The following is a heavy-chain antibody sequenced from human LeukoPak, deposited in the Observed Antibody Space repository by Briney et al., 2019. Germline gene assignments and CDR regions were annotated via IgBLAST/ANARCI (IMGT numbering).Heavy chain of an antibody. J-gene: IGHJ1*01. D-gene: IGHD2-15*01. CDR2: ISGYNGNT. CDR1: GYTFTRYG. Sequence: EASVKVSCKTSGYTFTRYGISWVRQAPGQGLEWMGWISGYNGNTNYAQKFQGRVTLTTDTSTSTADMELRSLRPDDTAVYCCARVGCSGGSCYSSADFWGQGTLVTVSS. V-gene: IGHV1-18*01. CDR3: ARVGCSGGSCYSSADF.